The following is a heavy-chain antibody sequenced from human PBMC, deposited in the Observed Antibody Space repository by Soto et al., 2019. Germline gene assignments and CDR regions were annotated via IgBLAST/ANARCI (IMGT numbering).Heavy chain of an antibody. V-gene: IGHV4-34*01. CDR1: DGSLSSYY. J-gene: IGHJ6*02. CDR2: INHRGSA. CDR3: ARSPPRSYYSYDMDV. Sequence: PSETLSLTCAVYDGSLSSYYWSWIRQPPGKGLEWIGEINHRGSANYNPSLKSRVTISVDTSKRQFSLKVTSVTAADTAVYYCARSPPRSYYSYDMDVWGQGTKVTVSS.